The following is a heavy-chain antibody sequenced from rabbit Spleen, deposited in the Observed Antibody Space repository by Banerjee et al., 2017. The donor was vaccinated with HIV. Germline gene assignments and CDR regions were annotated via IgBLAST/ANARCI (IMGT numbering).Heavy chain of an antibody. V-gene: IGHV1S40*01. CDR1: GFSFSTSDY. Sequence: QSLEESGGDLVKPGASLTLTCTASGFSFSTSDYMCWVRQAPGKGLEWIACIDSGSPGSTAYANWAKGRFTISKTSSTTVTLQMTSLTAADTATYFCARDLPDIIGWNFGFWGPGTLVTVS. CDR2: IDSGSPGST. J-gene: IGHJ3*01. D-gene: IGHD1-1*01. CDR3: ARDLPDIIGWNFGF.